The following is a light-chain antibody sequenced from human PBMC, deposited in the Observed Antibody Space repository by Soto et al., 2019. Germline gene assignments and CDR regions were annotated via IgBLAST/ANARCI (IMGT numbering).Light chain of an antibody. V-gene: IGLV2-14*01. CDR3: SSYTSSSTLERV. CDR1: SSDVGGYNY. CDR2: EVS. J-gene: IGLJ2*01. Sequence: QSALTQPASVSGSPGQSITISCTGTSSDVGGYNYVSWYQQHPGKAPKLMIYEVSNRPSGVSNRFSGSKSGNTASLTISGLQAEDEADYYCSSYTSSSTLERVSGGGTKVTVL.